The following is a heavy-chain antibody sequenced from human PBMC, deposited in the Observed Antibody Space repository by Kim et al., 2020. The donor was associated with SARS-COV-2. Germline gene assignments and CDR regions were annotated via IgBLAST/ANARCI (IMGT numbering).Heavy chain of an antibody. CDR2: IYYSGST. Sequence: SETLSLTCTVPGGSVSSGSYYWSWIRQPPGKGLEWIGYIYYSGSTNYNPSLKSRVTISVDTSKNQFSLKLSSVTAADTAVYYVARDGSGSYYVHYYYYM. D-gene: IGHD1-26*01. V-gene: IGHV4-61*01. CDR3: ARDGSGSYYVHYYYYM. J-gene: IGHJ6*03. CDR1: GGSVSSGSYY.